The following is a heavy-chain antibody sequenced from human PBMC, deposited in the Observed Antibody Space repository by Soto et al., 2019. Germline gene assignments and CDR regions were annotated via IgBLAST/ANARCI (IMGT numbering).Heavy chain of an antibody. CDR2: ISGSGGST. CDR1: GFTFSSYA. CDR3: AKDLYSSSSYGMDV. Sequence: GESLKISCAASGFTFSSYAMSWVRQAPGKGLEWVSAISGSGGSTYYADSVKGRFTISRDNSKNTLYLQMNSLRAEDTAVYYCAKDLYSSSSYGMDVWGQGTTVTVSS. D-gene: IGHD6-6*01. V-gene: IGHV3-23*01. J-gene: IGHJ6*02.